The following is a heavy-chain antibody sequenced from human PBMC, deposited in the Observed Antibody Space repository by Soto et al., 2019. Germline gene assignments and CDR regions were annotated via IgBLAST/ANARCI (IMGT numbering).Heavy chain of an antibody. CDR2: ISYDGSNK. CDR3: ARDLWITQWGPSGYFDY. CDR1: GFTFSSYA. J-gene: IGHJ4*02. V-gene: IGHV3-30-3*01. D-gene: IGHD3-16*01. Sequence: GGSLRLSCAASGFTFSSYAMHWVRQAPGKGLEWVAVISYDGSNKYYADSVKGRFTISRDNSKNTLYLQMNSLRAEDTAVYYCARDLWITQWGPSGYFDYWGQGTLVTVSS.